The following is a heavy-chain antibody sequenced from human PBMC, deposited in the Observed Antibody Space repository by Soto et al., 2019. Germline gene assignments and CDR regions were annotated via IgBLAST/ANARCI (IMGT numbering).Heavy chain of an antibody. Sequence: GASVKVSCKASGYTFTGYYMHWVRQAPGQGLEWMGWINPNSGGTNYAQKFQGWVTMTRDTSISTAYMELSRLRSDDTAVYWGQLVYHYYYGMDVWGQGTKVTVSS. CDR2: INPNSGGT. CDR3: QLVYHYYYGMDV. D-gene: IGHD6-13*01. J-gene: IGHJ6*02. V-gene: IGHV1-2*04. CDR1: GYTFTGYY.